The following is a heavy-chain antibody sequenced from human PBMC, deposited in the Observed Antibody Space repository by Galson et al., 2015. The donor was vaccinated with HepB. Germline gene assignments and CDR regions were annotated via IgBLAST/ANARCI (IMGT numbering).Heavy chain of an antibody. Sequence: SVKVSCKASGYTFTSYGISWVRQAPGQGLEWMGWISAYNGNTSYAQKLQGRVTMTTDTSTSTAYMELRSLRSDDTAVYYCARTTYYYDSSGYYSRPDAFDIWGQGTMVTVSS. V-gene: IGHV1-18*04. CDR1: GYTFTSYG. J-gene: IGHJ3*02. D-gene: IGHD3-22*01. CDR3: ARTTYYYDSSGYYSRPDAFDI. CDR2: ISAYNGNT.